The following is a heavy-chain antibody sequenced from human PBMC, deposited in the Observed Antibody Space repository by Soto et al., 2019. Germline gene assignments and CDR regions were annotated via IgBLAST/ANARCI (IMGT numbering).Heavy chain of an antibody. J-gene: IGHJ6*02. CDR2: IIPIFGTA. CDR3: ARDFWDPPYYYGMDV. CDR1: GGTFSSYA. V-gene: IGHV1-69*13. D-gene: IGHD3-3*01. Sequence: SVKVSCKASGGTFSSYAISWVRQAPGQGLEWMGGIIPIFGTANYAQKFQGRVTITADESTSTAYMELSSLRSEDTAVYYCARDFWDPPYYYGMDVWGQGTTVTVSS.